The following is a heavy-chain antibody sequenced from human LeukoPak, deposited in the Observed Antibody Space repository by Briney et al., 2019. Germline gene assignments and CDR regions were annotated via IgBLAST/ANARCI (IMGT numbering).Heavy chain of an antibody. CDR3: AKDKGLTGTTAAFDI. D-gene: IGHD1-20*01. J-gene: IGHJ3*02. V-gene: IGHV3-11*01. Sequence: GGSLRLSCAASGFTFSDYYMSWIRQAPGKGLEWVSYISSSGSTIYYADSVKGRFTISRDNSKNTLYLQMNSLRAEDTAVYYCAKDKGLTGTTAAFDIWGQGTMVTVSS. CDR1: GFTFSDYY. CDR2: ISSSGSTI.